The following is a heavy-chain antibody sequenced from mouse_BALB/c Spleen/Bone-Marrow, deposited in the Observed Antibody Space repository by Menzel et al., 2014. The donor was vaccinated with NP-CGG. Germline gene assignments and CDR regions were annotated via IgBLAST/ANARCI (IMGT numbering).Heavy chain of an antibody. V-gene: IGHV1-18*01. D-gene: IGHD1-1*01. CDR2: IHPYNGGT. J-gene: IGHJ2*01. CDR1: GYSFTGYT. Sequence: EVKLQESGPELVKPGASMKISCKASGYSFTGYTMNWVKQSHGKNLEWIGLIHPYNGGTSYNQKFKGKATLTVDKSSSTAYMELLSLTSEDSAVYYCARRNYHVSSPYYFDYWGQGTPLTVSS. CDR3: ARRNYHVSSPYYFDY.